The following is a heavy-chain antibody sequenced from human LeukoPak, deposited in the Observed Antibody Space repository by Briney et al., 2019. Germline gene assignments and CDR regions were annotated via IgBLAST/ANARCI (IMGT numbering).Heavy chain of an antibody. CDR2: IYPGDSDT. D-gene: IGHD3-10*01. CDR1: GYNFTIYW. J-gene: IGHJ6*03. Sequence: GESLKISCKGSGYNFTIYWIGWVRQMPGKGLEWMGIIYPGDSDTRYSPSFQGQVTISADKSISTAYLQWSSLKASDTAMYYCARMVRGVITIPNYYYYYYMDVWGKGTTVTISS. CDR3: ARMVRGVITIPNYYYYYYMDV. V-gene: IGHV5-51*01.